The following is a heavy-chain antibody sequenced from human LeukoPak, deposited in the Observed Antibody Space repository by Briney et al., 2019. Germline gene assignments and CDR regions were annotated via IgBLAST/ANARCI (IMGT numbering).Heavy chain of an antibody. CDR2: IYYSGST. V-gene: IGHV4-59*08. CDR3: ARGGVPAARGLDP. Sequence: QPSETLSLTCTVSGGSISSYYWSWIRQPPGKGLEWIGYIYYSGSTNYNPSLKSRVTISVDTSKNQFSLKLSSVTAADTAVYYCARGGVPAARGLDPWGQGTLVTVSS. D-gene: IGHD2-2*01. J-gene: IGHJ5*02. CDR1: GGSISSYY.